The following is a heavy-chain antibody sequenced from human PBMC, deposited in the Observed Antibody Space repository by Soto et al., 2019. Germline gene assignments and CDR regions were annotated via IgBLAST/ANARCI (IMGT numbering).Heavy chain of an antibody. Sequence: KTSETLSLTCAVSGGSISGSYYYWGWLRQSPGRGPEWIGSVFYTGFTSYNPSLESRVSVSVDTSKNQFSLKVRAVTAADTAVYYCASSQKGYNWNYFDHWGQGALVTVSS. V-gene: IGHV4-39*01. CDR1: GGSISGSYYY. J-gene: IGHJ4*02. CDR2: VFYTGFT. D-gene: IGHD1-20*01. CDR3: ASSQKGYNWNYFDH.